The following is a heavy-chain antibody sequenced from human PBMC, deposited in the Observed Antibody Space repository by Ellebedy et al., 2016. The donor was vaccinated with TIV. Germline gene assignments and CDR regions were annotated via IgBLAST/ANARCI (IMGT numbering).Heavy chain of an antibody. V-gene: IGHV3-30*12. CDR1: GFTSSG. J-gene: IGHJ3*02. Sequence: GESLKISCAASGFTSSGMHWVRQAPGKGLEWVALVSYGGNDEYYADSVKGRFTISRDTSKNTLYLQMNSLGVEDTAVYFCAKKSQWGFGSPAFDIWGRGTMVTVSS. CDR3: AKKSQWGFGSPAFDI. CDR2: VSYGGNDE. D-gene: IGHD1-26*01.